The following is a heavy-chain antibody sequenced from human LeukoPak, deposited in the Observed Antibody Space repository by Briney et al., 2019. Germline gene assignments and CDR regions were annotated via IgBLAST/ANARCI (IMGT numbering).Heavy chain of an antibody. Sequence: GGSLRLSCAASGFTFSSYGMHWVRQAPGKGLEWVAVIWYDGSNKYYADSVKGRFTNSRDTSKKTLYLQMNILRAEDTAVYYCARGYCSGGSCYDFDYWGQGTLVTVSS. CDR3: ARGYCSGGSCYDFDY. CDR1: GFTFSSYG. V-gene: IGHV3-33*01. D-gene: IGHD2-15*01. CDR2: IWYDGSNK. J-gene: IGHJ4*02.